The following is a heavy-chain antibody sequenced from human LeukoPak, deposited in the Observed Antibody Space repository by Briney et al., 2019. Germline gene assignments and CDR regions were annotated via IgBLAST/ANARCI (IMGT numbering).Heavy chain of an antibody. D-gene: IGHD6-19*01. CDR2: IYSGGST. CDR1: GFTVSSNY. CDR3: AREAVAEAYDY. J-gene: IGHJ4*02. Sequence: AGGSLRLSCAASGFTVSSNYMSWVRQAPGKGLEWVSVIYSGGSTYYADSVKGRFTISRDNSKNTLYLQMNSLRAEDTAVYYCAREAVAEAYDYWGQGTLVTVSS. V-gene: IGHV3-66*01.